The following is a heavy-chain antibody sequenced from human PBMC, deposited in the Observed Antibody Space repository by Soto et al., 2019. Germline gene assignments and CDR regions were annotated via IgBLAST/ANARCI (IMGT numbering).Heavy chain of an antibody. J-gene: IGHJ5*02. CDR2: IYRGGDT. Sequence: EVQLVESGGGVVQPGGSLRLSCEASGFIVSDTYMNWVRQAPGKGLEWVSVIYRGGDTYYADSVKGRFTISRDNSTVYLQINNLRAEATAMYYCAKEGIGEIFGAGGFDPCGQGTLVTVSS. CDR3: AKEGIGEIFGAGGFDP. CDR1: GFIVSDTY. V-gene: IGHV3-53*01. D-gene: IGHD3-3*01.